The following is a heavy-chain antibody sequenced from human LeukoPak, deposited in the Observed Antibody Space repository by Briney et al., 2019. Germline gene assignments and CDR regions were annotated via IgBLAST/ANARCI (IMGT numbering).Heavy chain of an antibody. CDR2: INPDGSIR. V-gene: IGHV3-74*03. CDR1: GFTFDTYA. D-gene: IGHD1-26*01. Sequence: GGSLRLSCAASGFTFDTYAMAWVRQAPGKGLAWVARINPDGSIRTYANSVQGRVTISRDTAKDTLFLQMNSLRAEDTAVYYCAREARVGGALQYWGQGTPVTVSS. CDR3: AREARVGGALQY. J-gene: IGHJ4*02.